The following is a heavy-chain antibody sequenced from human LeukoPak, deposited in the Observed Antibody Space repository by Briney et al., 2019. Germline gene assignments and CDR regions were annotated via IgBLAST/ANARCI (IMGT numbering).Heavy chain of an antibody. D-gene: IGHD6-13*01. V-gene: IGHV4-39*07. CDR2: ISYSGSS. CDR1: GGSISSSSYF. J-gene: IGHJ4*02. CDR3: ARDRGVSGFDY. Sequence: SETLSLTCTVSGGSISSSSYFWGWIRQPPGKGLEWIGSISYSGSSFCKPSLKSRVTIAVDTSKNQFSLRLSSVTAADTAFYYCARDRGVSGFDYWGQGTLVTVSS.